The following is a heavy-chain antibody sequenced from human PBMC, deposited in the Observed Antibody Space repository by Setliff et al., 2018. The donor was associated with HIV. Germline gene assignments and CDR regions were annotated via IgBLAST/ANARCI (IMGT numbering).Heavy chain of an antibody. CDR3: AREIGDYYDSSGYYPPTDYYYGMDV. D-gene: IGHD3-22*01. Sequence: GASVKVSCKASGYTFTSYDISWVRQAPGQGLEWMGWISAYNGNTNHAQKLQGRVTMTTDTSTSTAYMELRSLRSDDTAVYYCAREIGDYYDSSGYYPPTDYYYGMDVWGQGTTVTVSS. V-gene: IGHV1-18*01. CDR2: ISAYNGNT. J-gene: IGHJ6*02. CDR1: GYTFTSYD.